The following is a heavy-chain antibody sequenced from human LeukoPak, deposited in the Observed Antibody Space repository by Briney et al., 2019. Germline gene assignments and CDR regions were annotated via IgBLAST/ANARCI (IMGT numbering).Heavy chain of an antibody. CDR2: IYYSGST. J-gene: IGHJ4*02. CDR3: ARDLENSVVVTAIGY. CDR1: GGSISSYY. D-gene: IGHD2-21*02. Sequence: SETLSLXCTVSGGSISSYYWSWIRQPPGKGLEWIGYIYYSGSTNYNPSLKSRVTISVDTSKNQFSLKLSSVTAADTAVYYCARDLENSVVVTAIGYWGQGTLVTVSS. V-gene: IGHV4-59*01.